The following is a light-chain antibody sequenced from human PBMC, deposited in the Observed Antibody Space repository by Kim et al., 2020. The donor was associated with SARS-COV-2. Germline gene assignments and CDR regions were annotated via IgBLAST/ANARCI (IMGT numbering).Light chain of an antibody. J-gene: IGLJ3*02. CDR1: KLGDKY. V-gene: IGLV3-1*01. CDR3: QAWDRSIGV. Sequence: SYELTQPPSVSVSPGQTASITCSGDKLGDKYACWYQQKPGQSPVLVIYQDMKRPSGTPERFSGSNSGSTATLTISGTQAMDEADYYCQAWDRSIGVFGGGTKLTVL. CDR2: QDM.